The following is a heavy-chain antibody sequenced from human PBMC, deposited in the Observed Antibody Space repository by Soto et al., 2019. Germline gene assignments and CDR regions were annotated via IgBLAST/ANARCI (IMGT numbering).Heavy chain of an antibody. V-gene: IGHV3-74*01. D-gene: IGHD3-10*01. J-gene: IGHJ4*02. CDR2: INTDGSDT. CDR1: GFIVSSEW. CDR3: VRDRPGSQEYFDY. Sequence: GGCVRLCCAACGFIVSSEWMDWVRQAQGKGLVWVSRINTDGSDTRYADSVKGRFTISRDNAKNTVYLQMNSLRAEDTGVYYCVRDRPGSQEYFDYWGQGNMVTVSS.